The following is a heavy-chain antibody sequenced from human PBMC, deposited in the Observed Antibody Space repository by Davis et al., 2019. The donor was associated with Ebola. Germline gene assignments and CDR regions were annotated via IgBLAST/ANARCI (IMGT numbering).Heavy chain of an antibody. CDR1: GFTFSSYA. J-gene: IGHJ3*02. V-gene: IGHV3-23*01. CDR3: ANPIAAAEEGNAFDI. Sequence: PGGSLRLSCAASGFTFSSYAMSWVRQAPGKGLEWVSAISGSGGSTYYADSVKGRFTISRDNSKNTLYLQMNSLRAEDTAVYYCANPIAAAEEGNAFDIWGQGTMVTVSS. CDR2: ISGSGGST. D-gene: IGHD6-13*01.